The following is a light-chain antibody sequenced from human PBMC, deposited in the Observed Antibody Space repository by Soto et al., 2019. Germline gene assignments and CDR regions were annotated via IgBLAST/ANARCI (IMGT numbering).Light chain of an antibody. V-gene: IGLV1-44*01. CDR3: AAWDSSLNGVV. CDR1: SSNIGSYT. J-gene: IGLJ2*01. CDR2: SNN. Sequence: QSVLTQPPSASGTPGQRVTISCSGSSSNIGSYTVNWYQQLPGTAPKLLIYSNNQRPSGVPDRFSGSKSGTSASLAISGLQSEDEADYYCAAWDSSLNGVVFGAGTKVTVL.